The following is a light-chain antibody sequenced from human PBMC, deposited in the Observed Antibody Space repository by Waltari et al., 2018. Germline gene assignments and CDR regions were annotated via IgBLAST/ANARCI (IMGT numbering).Light chain of an antibody. CDR1: QAISSS. CDR2: DAS. CDR3: QQFYNYPPT. V-gene: IGKV1D-13*01. J-gene: IGKJ5*01. Sequence: AIQLTQSPPSLSASVGDRVTIACRASQAISSSLVWYQKKPGKAPKRLIYDASTLENGVPSRFSGSGSGTDFTLTISSLQPEDFSTYHCQQFYNYPPTFGQGTRLEIK.